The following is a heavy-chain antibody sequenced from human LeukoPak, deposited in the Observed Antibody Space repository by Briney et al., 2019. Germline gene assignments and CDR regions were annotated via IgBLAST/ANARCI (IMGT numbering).Heavy chain of an antibody. J-gene: IGHJ1*01. Sequence: PSETLFLSCNVSGDSVSSGYWTWIRQSPAKGLEWIGFIYDNGVTDYNPSLKSRLIISLDTSKNQFSLNLRSVSAADSAIYYCAGRGHRYSRDWGQGILVTVSS. CDR1: GDSVSSGY. V-gene: IGHV4-4*09. D-gene: IGHD2-15*01. CDR3: AGRGHRYSRD. CDR2: IYDNGVT.